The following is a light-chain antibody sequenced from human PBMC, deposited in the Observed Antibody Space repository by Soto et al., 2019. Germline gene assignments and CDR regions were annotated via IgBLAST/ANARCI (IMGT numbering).Light chain of an antibody. CDR1: HSVTTH. V-gene: IGKV3-11*01. Sequence: EIVLSQSPDTLSLSPGERATLSCWASHSVTTHLAWFQQRPGQTPRLLIYDASTRAPGIPARFSGRGSGADFTLTISSLEPEDFAVYYCQQRLSWPITFGQGTRLEIK. J-gene: IGKJ5*01. CDR2: DAS. CDR3: QQRLSWPIT.